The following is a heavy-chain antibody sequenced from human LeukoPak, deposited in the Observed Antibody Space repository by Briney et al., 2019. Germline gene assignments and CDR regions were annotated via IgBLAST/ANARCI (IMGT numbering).Heavy chain of an antibody. J-gene: IGHJ4*02. CDR3: ARRHCSGGSCYSSFDY. CDR2: INYSGST. Sequence: SETLSLTCTVSGGSISSYYWSWIRQPPGKGLEWIGYINYSGSTKYNPSLKSRVTISVDTSKNQFSLKLSSVTAADTAVYYCARRHCSGGSCYSSFDYWGQGTLATVSS. CDR1: GGSISSYY. D-gene: IGHD2-15*01. V-gene: IGHV4-59*08.